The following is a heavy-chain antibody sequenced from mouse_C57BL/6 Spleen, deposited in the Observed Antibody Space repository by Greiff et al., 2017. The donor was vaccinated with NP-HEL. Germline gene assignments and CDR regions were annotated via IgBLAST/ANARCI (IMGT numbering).Heavy chain of an antibody. J-gene: IGHJ4*01. V-gene: IGHV10-1*01. Sequence: EAGGGLVQPKGSLKLSCAASGFSFNTYAMNWVRQAPGKGLEWVARIRSKSNNYATYYADSVKDRFTISRDDPESMLYLQMNNLKTEDTAMYYCVRHGIYYDYDDAMDYWGQGTSVTVSS. D-gene: IGHD2-4*01. CDR2: IRSKSNNYAT. CDR1: GFSFNTYA. CDR3: VRHGIYYDYDDAMDY.